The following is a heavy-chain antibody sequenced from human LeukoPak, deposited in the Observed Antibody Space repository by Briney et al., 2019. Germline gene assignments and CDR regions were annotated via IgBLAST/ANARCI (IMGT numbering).Heavy chain of an antibody. CDR1: GFTFSSYG. D-gene: IGHD3-16*01. V-gene: IGHV3-33*06. CDR2: IWYDGSNK. Sequence: TGGSLRLSCAASGFTFSSYGMHWVRQAPGKGLEWVAVIWYDGSNKYYADSVKGRFTISRDNSKNTLYLQMNSLRAEYTAVYYCAKDRRGTTLFDYWGQGTLVTVSS. CDR3: AKDRRGTTLFDY. J-gene: IGHJ4*02.